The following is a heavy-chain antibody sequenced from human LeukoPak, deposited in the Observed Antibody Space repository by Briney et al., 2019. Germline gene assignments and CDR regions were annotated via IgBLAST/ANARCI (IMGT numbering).Heavy chain of an antibody. Sequence: SETLSLTCAVSGYSISSGYYWGWIRQPPGKGLEWIGSIYHSGSTYYSPSLKSRVTISVDTSKNQFSLKLSSVTAADTAVYYCARLLELRPSGWFDPWGQGTLVTVSS. CDR1: GYSISSGYY. D-gene: IGHD1-7*01. CDR2: IYHSGST. V-gene: IGHV4-38-2*01. J-gene: IGHJ5*02. CDR3: ARLLELRPSGWFDP.